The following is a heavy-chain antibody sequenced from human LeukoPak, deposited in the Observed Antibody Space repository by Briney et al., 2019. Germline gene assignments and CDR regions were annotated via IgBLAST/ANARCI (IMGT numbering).Heavy chain of an antibody. Sequence: ASVNVSCKASGYTFTSYGISWVRQAPGQGLEWMGWISAYNGNTNYAQKLQGRVTMTTDTSTSTAYMELRSLRSDDTAVYYCALSLSVGARLVYWGQGTLVTVSS. CDR1: GYTFTSYG. D-gene: IGHD1-26*01. CDR2: ISAYNGNT. V-gene: IGHV1-18*01. J-gene: IGHJ4*02. CDR3: ALSLSVGARLVY.